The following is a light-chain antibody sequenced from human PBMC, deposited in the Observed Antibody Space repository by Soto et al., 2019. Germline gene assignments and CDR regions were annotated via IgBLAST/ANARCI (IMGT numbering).Light chain of an antibody. J-gene: IGLJ1*01. Sequence: QSALTQPASVSASPGQSITISCSGTTFDIGAYGYVSWYQQHPGKAPKVIIYAVSYRPSGVSNRFSGSKFGNTASLTISDLQAEDEADYYCSSYTTSKTYVFGSGTKVTV. CDR2: AVS. V-gene: IGLV2-14*01. CDR3: SSYTTSKTYV. CDR1: TFDIGAYGY.